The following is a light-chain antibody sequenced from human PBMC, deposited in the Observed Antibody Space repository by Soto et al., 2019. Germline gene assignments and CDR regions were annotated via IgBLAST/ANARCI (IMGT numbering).Light chain of an antibody. Sequence: QSVLTQPPSASGSPGQSVTISCTGTSSDIGAYNYVSWYQQHPGKAPKLMIYEVSKRPSGVPDRFSGSKSGNTASLTVSGLQAEDEAAYYCTSHARSINLVFGGGTKLTLL. V-gene: IGLV2-8*01. CDR2: EVS. CDR3: TSHARSINLV. CDR1: SSDIGAYNY. J-gene: IGLJ2*01.